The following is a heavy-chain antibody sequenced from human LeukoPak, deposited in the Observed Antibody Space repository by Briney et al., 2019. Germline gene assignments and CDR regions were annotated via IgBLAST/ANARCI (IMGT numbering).Heavy chain of an antibody. D-gene: IGHD4-23*01. J-gene: IGHJ4*02. CDR1: GFTFSSYD. CDR3: ARGGYGGNSELDY. CDR2: IGTAGDT. Sequence: GGSLRLSCAASGFTFSSYDMHWVRQATGKGLEWVSAIGTAGDTYYPGSVKGRFTISRENAKNPLYLQMNSLRAGDTAVYYCARGGYGGNSELDYWGQGTLVTVSS. V-gene: IGHV3-13*01.